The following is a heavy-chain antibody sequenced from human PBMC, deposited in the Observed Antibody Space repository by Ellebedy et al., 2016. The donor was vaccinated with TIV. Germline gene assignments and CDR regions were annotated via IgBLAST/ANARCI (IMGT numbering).Heavy chain of an antibody. V-gene: IGHV3-23*01. D-gene: IGHD2-21*02. Sequence: GESLKISXAASGFTFNNYAMNWVRQAPGKGLEWVASISGSGDRTYYADSLKGRFTISRDNSKNTLYLQMNSLRAEDTAVYYCAKIRPVDCGVDCHGGAFDIWGQGTMVTVSS. CDR3: AKIRPVDCGVDCHGGAFDI. J-gene: IGHJ3*02. CDR1: GFTFNNYA. CDR2: ISGSGDRT.